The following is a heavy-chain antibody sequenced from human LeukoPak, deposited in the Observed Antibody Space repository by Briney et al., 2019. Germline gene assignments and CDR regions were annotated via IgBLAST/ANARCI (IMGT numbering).Heavy chain of an antibody. V-gene: IGHV4-39*07. D-gene: IGHD6-19*01. Sequence: GSLRLSCAASGFTFSSYEMNWVRQAPGKGLEWIGSMYYSGSTYYNPSLKSRVTISVDTSKNQFSLKLSSVTAADTAVYYCAKAVAGPNWFDPWGQGTLVTVSS. CDR3: AKAVAGPNWFDP. CDR1: GFTFSSYE. CDR2: MYYSGST. J-gene: IGHJ5*02.